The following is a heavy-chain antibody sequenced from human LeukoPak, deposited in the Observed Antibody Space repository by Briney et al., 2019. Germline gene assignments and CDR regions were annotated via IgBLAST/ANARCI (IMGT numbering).Heavy chain of an antibody. J-gene: IGHJ5*02. CDR2: VNHSGTT. V-gene: IGHV4-34*01. CDR3: ARAYNGYDYP. D-gene: IGHD5-12*01. CDR1: GGSFTDYY. Sequence: SETLSLTCAVYGGSFTDYYWSWIRQTPGKGLEWVGEVNHSGTTNYNPSLKSRVTISVDTSKNQFSLKVTSVTAADTALYYCARAYNGYDYPWGQGTLVTVSP.